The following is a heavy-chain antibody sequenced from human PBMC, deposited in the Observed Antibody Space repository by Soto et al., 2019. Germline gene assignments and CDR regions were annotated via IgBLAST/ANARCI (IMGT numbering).Heavy chain of an antibody. J-gene: IGHJ6*02. D-gene: IGHD5-12*01. V-gene: IGHV1-18*01. CDR3: ARGGDVNYYHGMDA. Sequence: QVQLVQSGGAGKKPGASVKLSCTASGYTFTSYGISWVRQAPGQGLEWMGLISAYNCKTNYAQNVQGRVTMTTDTSTRTAYMDLRSLRSDDTAVYYCARGGDVNYYHGMDAWGQGTTVTVSS. CDR2: ISAYNCKT. CDR1: GYTFTSYG.